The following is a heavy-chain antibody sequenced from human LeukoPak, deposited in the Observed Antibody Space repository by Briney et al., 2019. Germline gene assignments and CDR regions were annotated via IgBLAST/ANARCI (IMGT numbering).Heavy chain of an antibody. CDR3: ARVLQNYYDSSGYYY. CDR1: SGSVSSYF. V-gene: IGHV4-4*07. J-gene: IGHJ4*02. CDR2: ISTSGST. D-gene: IGHD3-22*01. Sequence: SETLSLTCTVSSGSVSSYFWSWLRQPAGKGLERIGRISTSGSTNYNPSLKSRVTMSLDTSKSQFSLKLSSVTAADTAVYYCARVLQNYYDSSGYYYWGQGTLVTVSS.